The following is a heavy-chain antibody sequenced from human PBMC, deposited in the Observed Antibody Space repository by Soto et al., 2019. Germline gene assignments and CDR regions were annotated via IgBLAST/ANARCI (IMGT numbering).Heavy chain of an antibody. J-gene: IGHJ5*02. CDR1: GASISSVDHY. D-gene: IGHD2-15*01. CDR2: IYYCGRA. V-gene: IGHV4-30-4*01. Sequence: QVQLQESGPGLVKPSQTLSLTCTVSGASISSVDHYWSWIRQPPGKGLEWIGYIYYCGRADHNPSFKSRVAISIDASKNRFSLRLSSVTGADTAVYYCARVGGNEDVDTWGQGTLVTVSS. CDR3: ARVGGNEDVDT.